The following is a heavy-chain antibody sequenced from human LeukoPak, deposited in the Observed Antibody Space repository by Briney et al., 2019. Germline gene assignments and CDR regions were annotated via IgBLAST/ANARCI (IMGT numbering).Heavy chain of an antibody. CDR2: TPEAEHGT. D-gene: IGHD3-16*01. CDR1: GFSIIRYW. V-gene: IGHV3-7*01. CDR3: ACLDTRSARPGESSTY. Sequence: LSGGSLTLSCAPSGFSIIRYWMSWVRQAPGKGLEWVASTPEAEHGTFYVDSVTGRFTVSRDNAKLSLHLQMSSLRVEDTAVYFCACLDTRSARPGESSTYWGQGTLVTVSS. J-gene: IGHJ4*02.